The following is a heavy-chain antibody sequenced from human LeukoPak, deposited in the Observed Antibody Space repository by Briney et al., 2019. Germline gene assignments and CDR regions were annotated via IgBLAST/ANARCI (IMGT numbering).Heavy chain of an antibody. CDR2: ICSSGST. CDR3: ARGSYYNSFDY. D-gene: IGHD3-10*01. Sequence: SETLSLTCSVSGASITTAGSCWSWIRQHPGKGLEWIGYICSSGSTYYNPSLKSRVTISVDTSKNQFSLKLSSVTAADTAVYYCARGSYYNSFDYWGQGTLVTVSS. V-gene: IGHV4-31*03. J-gene: IGHJ4*02. CDR1: GASITTAGSC.